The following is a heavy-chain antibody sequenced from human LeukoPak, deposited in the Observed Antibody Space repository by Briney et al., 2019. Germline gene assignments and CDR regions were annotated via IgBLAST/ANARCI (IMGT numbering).Heavy chain of an antibody. V-gene: IGHV4-59*01. J-gene: IGHJ3*02. CDR2: IDYSGST. D-gene: IGHD1-26*01. CDR1: GGSISSYY. Sequence: SETLSLTCTVSGGSISSYYWSWIRQPPGKGLEWIGYIDYSGSTNYNPSLKSRVTISVDTSKNQFSLKLTSVTVADTAVYYCAKGGGSYFLGGDAFDIWGQGTMVTVSS. CDR3: AKGGGSYFLGGDAFDI.